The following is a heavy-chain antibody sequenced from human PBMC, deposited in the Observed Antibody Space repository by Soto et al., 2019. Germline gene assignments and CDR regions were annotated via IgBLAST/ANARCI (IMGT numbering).Heavy chain of an antibody. D-gene: IGHD2-21*01. J-gene: IGHJ3*02. CDR3: ARWGEPAVKAFDI. CDR1: GASVSDYY. CDR2: IHYTGSS. Sequence: SETLSLTCTVSGASVSDYYWNWIRQPPGKGLEWLGYIHYTGSSNYTPSLKSRVTMSVDTSKNQFSLKMASVTAADTAVYYCARWGEPAVKAFDIWGQGTMVTVSS. V-gene: IGHV4-59*02.